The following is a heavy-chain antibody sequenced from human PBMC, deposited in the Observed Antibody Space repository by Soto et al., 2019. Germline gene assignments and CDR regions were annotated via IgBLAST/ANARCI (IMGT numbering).Heavy chain of an antibody. CDR1: GGSINTGDYY. CDR2: IYYSGSS. J-gene: IGHJ6*02. V-gene: IGHV4-31*03. CDR3: SREGYNYNGMDV. D-gene: IGHD5-18*01. Sequence: QVQLQASGPGLVKPSQTLSLTCTVSGGSINTGDYYWPWIRQHPGEGLEWIGYIYYSGSSSYNPSLKSRVTISVDTSKNQFSLRLNSVTAADTAVDYCSREGYNYNGMDVWGQGTTVTVSS.